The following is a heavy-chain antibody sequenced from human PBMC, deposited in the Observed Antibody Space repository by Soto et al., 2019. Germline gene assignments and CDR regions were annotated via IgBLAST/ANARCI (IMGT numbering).Heavy chain of an antibody. V-gene: IGHV3-21*01. CDR3: ARVAY. CDR1: GFTFSRDS. Sequence: GGSLRLSCEASGFTFSRDSMNWVRQFPGKGLEWVASISSGSPDTWYADSVKGRFIISRDNAHNSLFLQMNTLRPEDTAMYYCARVAYWGQGTQVTVSS. CDR2: ISSGSPDT. J-gene: IGHJ4*02.